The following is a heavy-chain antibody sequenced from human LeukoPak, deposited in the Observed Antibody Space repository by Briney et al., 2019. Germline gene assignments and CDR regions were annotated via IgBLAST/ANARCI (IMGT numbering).Heavy chain of an antibody. Sequence: SETLSLTCAVSGYSISSGYYWGWIRPPPGKGLEWIGSIYHSGSTYYNPSLKSRVTISVDTSKNHFSLKLSSVTAADTAVYYCARHLGVIAAAGTSPVGWFDPWGQGTLVTVSS. CDR3: ARHLGVIAAAGTSPVGWFDP. CDR1: GYSISSGYY. CDR2: IYHSGST. J-gene: IGHJ5*02. D-gene: IGHD6-13*01. V-gene: IGHV4-38-2*01.